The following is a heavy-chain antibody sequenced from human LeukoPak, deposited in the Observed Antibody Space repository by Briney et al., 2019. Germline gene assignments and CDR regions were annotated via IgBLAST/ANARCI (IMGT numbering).Heavy chain of an antibody. CDR1: GGSISSYY. J-gene: IGHJ5*02. Sequence: PSETLSLTCTVSGGSISSYYWSWIRQPPGKGLEWIGYIFYTGSTNYNPSLKSRVTISVDRSKNQFSLKLSSVTAADMAIYYCARAGAWQIDPWGQGTLVTVSS. V-gene: IGHV4-59*01. D-gene: IGHD3-10*01. CDR2: IFYTGST. CDR3: ARAGAWQIDP.